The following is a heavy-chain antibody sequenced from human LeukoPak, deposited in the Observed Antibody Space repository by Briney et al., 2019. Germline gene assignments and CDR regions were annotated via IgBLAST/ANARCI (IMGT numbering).Heavy chain of an antibody. V-gene: IGHV4-59*01. Sequence: SETLSLTCTVSGGSISSYYWSWIRQPPGKGLEWIGYIYYSGSTNYNPSLKSRVTISVDTSKNQFSLKLSSVTAADTAVYYCARPNAPYSSSWYWYYWGQGTLVTVSS. J-gene: IGHJ4*02. CDR1: GGSISSYY. CDR2: IYYSGST. CDR3: ARPNAPYSSSWYWYY. D-gene: IGHD6-13*01.